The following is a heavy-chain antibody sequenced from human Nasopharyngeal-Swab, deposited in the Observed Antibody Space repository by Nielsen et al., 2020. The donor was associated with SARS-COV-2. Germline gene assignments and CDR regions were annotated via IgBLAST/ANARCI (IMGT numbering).Heavy chain of an antibody. D-gene: IGHD2-15*01. V-gene: IGHV3-23*01. Sequence: GESLKISCAASEFTFSSHPMSWVRQAPGQGLEWVSAISATGDATEYAASVKGRFTISRDNSKNTLYLQMNSLRAEDTAVYYCAKDLLKYCSGGSCYAGFYYYYGMDVWGQGTTVTVSS. CDR1: EFTFSSHP. CDR3: AKDLLKYCSGGSCYAGFYYYYGMDV. J-gene: IGHJ6*02. CDR2: ISATGDAT.